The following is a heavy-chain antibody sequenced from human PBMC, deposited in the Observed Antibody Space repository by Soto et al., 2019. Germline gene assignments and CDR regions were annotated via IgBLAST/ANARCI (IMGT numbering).Heavy chain of an antibody. Sequence: PSETLSLTCAVYGGFLSESYWTWIRQPPGKGLEWIGRIYHSGNTNYNPSLKSRVTMSVDTSKKQFSLKLTSVTAADTAVYYCARYSNNWFQTEGMDVWGQGTTVTVSS. CDR2: IYHSGNT. D-gene: IGHD6-13*01. V-gene: IGHV4-59*10. CDR1: GGFLSESY. CDR3: ARYSNNWFQTEGMDV. J-gene: IGHJ6*02.